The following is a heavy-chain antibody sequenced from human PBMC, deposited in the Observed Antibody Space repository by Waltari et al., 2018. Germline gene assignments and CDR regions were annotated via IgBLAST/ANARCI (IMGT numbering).Heavy chain of an antibody. CDR2: IYYSGST. V-gene: IGHV4-59*08. CDR1: GGSISSYY. CDR3: ARAPSQLERRPGRFDP. Sequence: QVQLQESGPGLVKPSETLSLTCTVSGGSISSYYWSWIRQPPGKGLEWIGYIYYSGSTNYNPSLKSRVTISVDTSKNQFSLKLSSVTAADTAVYYCARAPSQLERRPGRFDPWGQGTLVTVSS. D-gene: IGHD1-1*01. J-gene: IGHJ5*02.